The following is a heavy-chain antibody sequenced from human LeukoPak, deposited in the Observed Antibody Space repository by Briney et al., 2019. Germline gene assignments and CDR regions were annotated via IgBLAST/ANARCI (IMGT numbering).Heavy chain of an antibody. CDR2: INHSGST. CDR1: GGSFSGYY. J-gene: IGHJ4*02. CDR3: ARGWGYYDSSGYLPPHFDY. V-gene: IGHV4-34*01. D-gene: IGHD3-22*01. Sequence: SETLSLTCAVYGGSFSGYYWSWIRQPPGKGLEWIGEINHSGSTNYNPSLKSRVTISVDTSKNQFSLKLSSVTAADTAVYYCARGWGYYDSSGYLPPHFDYWGQETLVTVSS.